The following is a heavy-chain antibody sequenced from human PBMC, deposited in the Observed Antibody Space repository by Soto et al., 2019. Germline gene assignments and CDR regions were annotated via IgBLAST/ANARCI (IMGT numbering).Heavy chain of an antibody. CDR3: AREYNWNDGSGY. Sequence: QVQLVESGGGLVKPGGSLRLSCAASGFTFSDYYMSWIRQAPGKGLEWVSYISSSSSYTNYADSVKGRFTISRDNGKNSLYLQMNSLRAEDTAVYYCAREYNWNDGSGYWGQGTLVTVSS. D-gene: IGHD1-1*01. CDR2: ISSSSSYT. J-gene: IGHJ4*02. CDR1: GFTFSDYY. V-gene: IGHV3-11*05.